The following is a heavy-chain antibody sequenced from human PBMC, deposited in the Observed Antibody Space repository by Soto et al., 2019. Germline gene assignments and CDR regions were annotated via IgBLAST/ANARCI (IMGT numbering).Heavy chain of an antibody. Sequence: SCKASGYTFTSYDINWVRQATGQGLEWNGGSTGYADSVKGRFTISRDNAKNSLYLQMNSLRAEDTALYYCARVLSSSWSDAFDIWGQGTMVTVSS. CDR2: NGGST. J-gene: IGHJ3*02. D-gene: IGHD6-13*01. CDR3: ARVLSSSWSDAFDI. CDR1: GYTFTSYD. V-gene: IGHV3-20*04.